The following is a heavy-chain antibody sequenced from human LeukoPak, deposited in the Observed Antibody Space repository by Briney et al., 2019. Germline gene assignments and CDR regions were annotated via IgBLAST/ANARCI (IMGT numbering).Heavy chain of an antibody. V-gene: IGHV5-51*01. CDR3: ARLDSSGWYGRGDY. Sequence: GESLKISCKGSGYTFTTYWIGWARQMPGKGLESMGIIYPGDSDTRYSPSFQGQVTMSADKSISTAYLQWSSLKASDTAMYYCARLDSSGWYGRGDYWGQGTLVTVSS. D-gene: IGHD6-19*01. CDR1: GYTFTTYW. J-gene: IGHJ4*02. CDR2: IYPGDSDT.